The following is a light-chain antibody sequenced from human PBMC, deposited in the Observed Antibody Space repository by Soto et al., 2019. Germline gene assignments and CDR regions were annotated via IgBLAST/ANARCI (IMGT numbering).Light chain of an antibody. CDR1: SRDVGLYNL. CDR2: EAS. V-gene: IGLV2-23*01. CDR3: CSYVGSSILM. Sequence: QSVLTQPASVSGSPGQSITISCTGTSRDVGLYNLVSWYQQLPGKAPKLTIYEASERPSGISDRFSGSKSGNTASLTISGLQDGDEADYYCCSYVGSSILMFGGGTKLTVL. J-gene: IGLJ3*02.